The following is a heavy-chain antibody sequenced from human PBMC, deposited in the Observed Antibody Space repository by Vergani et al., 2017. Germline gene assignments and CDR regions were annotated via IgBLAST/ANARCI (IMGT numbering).Heavy chain of an antibody. J-gene: IGHJ5*02. CDR1: GYSFTSYW. Sequence: EVQLVQSGAEVKKPGESLKISCKGSGYSFTSYWIGWVRHMPGKGVEWMGIIYPGDSDTRYSPCFQGQVTISADKSISTGYLQWRSLKASDTARYYCGGQRAGVVVPTNWFDRWGQGSLVTVSS. D-gene: IGHD2-2*01. V-gene: IGHV5-51*01. CDR3: GGQRAGVVVPTNWFDR. CDR2: IYPGDSDT.